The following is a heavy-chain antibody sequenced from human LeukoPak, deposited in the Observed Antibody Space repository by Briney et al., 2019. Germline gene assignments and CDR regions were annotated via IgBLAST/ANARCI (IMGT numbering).Heavy chain of an antibody. J-gene: IGHJ4*02. Sequence: ASVKVSYKASGYTFTGYYMHWVRQAPGQGLEWMGWINPNSGGTNYAQKFQGRVTMTRDTSISTAYMELSRLRSDDTAVYYCARTIVVVPAAAFDYWGQGTLVTVSS. V-gene: IGHV1-2*02. CDR2: INPNSGGT. D-gene: IGHD2-2*01. CDR3: ARTIVVVPAAAFDY. CDR1: GYTFTGYY.